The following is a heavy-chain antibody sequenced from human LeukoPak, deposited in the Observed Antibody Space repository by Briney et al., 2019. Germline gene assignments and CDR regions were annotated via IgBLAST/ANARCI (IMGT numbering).Heavy chain of an antibody. J-gene: IGHJ4*02. D-gene: IGHD3-10*01. CDR1: GYTFTSYG. CDR3: ASDEYGSGSNYYFDY. CDR2: ISAYNGNT. V-gene: IGHV1-18*01. Sequence: GASVKVSCKASGYTFTSYGISWVRQAPGHGLEWMGWISAYNGNTNYAQKLQGRVTMTTDTSTSTAYMELRSLRSDDTAVYYCASDEYGSGSNYYFDYWGQGTLVTVSS.